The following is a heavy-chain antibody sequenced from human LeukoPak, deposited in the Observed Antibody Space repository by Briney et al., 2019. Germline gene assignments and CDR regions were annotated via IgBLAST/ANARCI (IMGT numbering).Heavy chain of an antibody. CDR3: ARASWLVLDY. Sequence: SETLSLTCTVSGGSISSHYWSWIRQPPGKGLEWIGYIYYSESTNYNPSLKSRVTISVDTSKNQFSLKLSSVTAADTAVYYCARASWLVLDYWGQGTLVTVSS. J-gene: IGHJ4*02. CDR1: GGSISSHY. D-gene: IGHD6-19*01. CDR2: IYYSEST. V-gene: IGHV4-59*11.